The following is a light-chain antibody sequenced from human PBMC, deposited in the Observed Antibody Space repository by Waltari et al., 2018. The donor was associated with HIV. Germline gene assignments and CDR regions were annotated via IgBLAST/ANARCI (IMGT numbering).Light chain of an antibody. J-gene: IGLJ2*01. CDR2: KDN. Sequence: SSALTQPPSVSVSPGQTATITCSAHDLPRQPICRYQQKTGQAPVLMIYKDNQRSSGVPERFSGSSQGTTATLTITGVRAGDEADYFCQSGDNTLTNVEFGGGTKVTVL. CDR3: QSGDNTLTNVE. CDR1: DLPRQP. V-gene: IGLV3-25*03.